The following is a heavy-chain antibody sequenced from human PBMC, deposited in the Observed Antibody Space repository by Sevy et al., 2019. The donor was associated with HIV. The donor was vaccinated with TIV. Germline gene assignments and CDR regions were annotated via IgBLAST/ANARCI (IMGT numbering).Heavy chain of an antibody. CDR2: IYYSGST. J-gene: IGHJ3*02. CDR1: GGSVSSYY. Sequence: SETLSLTCTVSGGSVSSYYWNWIWQSPGKGLEWIGYIYYSGSTNYNPSLKSRVTISVDTSKNQFSLNLTSVRAADTAVYFCARGLDSGAESPPFDIWGQGTMVTVSS. V-gene: IGHV4-59*02. CDR3: ARGLDSGAESPPFDI.